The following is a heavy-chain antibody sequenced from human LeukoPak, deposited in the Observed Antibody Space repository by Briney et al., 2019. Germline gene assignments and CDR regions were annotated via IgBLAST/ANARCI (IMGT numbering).Heavy chain of an antibody. D-gene: IGHD3-16*02. CDR3: AKDHYDYVWGSYRDDY. CDR2: ISGSGGST. CDR1: GFTFSSYA. J-gene: IGHJ4*02. Sequence: GGSLRLSCAASGFTFSSYAMSWVRQAPGKGLEWVSSISGSGGSTYYADSVKGRFTISRDNSKNTLYLQMNSLRAEDTAVYYCAKDHYDYVWGSYRDDYWGQGTLVTVSS. V-gene: IGHV3-23*01.